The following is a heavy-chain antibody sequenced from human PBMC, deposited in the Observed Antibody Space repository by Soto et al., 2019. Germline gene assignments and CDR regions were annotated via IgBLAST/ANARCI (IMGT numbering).Heavy chain of an antibody. CDR3: ARESHDIWTGPPWVWYFDL. J-gene: IGHJ2*01. V-gene: IGHV4-34*01. Sequence: QVQLQQWGAGPLRPLETLSLTCGVSGGSFSGYYWAWIRQSPGKGLEWIGEINDRGSINYNPSLKSRVSISVDTSKNHYSLNLRSVTAAATAVYYCARESHDIWTGPPWVWYFDLWGRGTLVTVSS. CDR1: GGSFSGYY. D-gene: IGHD3-9*01. CDR2: INDRGSI.